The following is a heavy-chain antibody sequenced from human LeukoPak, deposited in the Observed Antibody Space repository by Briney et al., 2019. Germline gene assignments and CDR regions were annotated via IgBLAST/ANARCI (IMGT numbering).Heavy chain of an antibody. CDR1: GFTVSSSY. Sequence: GGSLRLSCAASGFTVSSSYMSWVRQAPGRGLEWVSVIYSGGSTYYADSVKGRFTIPRDNSKNTLYLQMNSLRAEDTAVYYCARETSSWFQIFDCWGQGTLVTVSS. CDR2: IYSGGST. D-gene: IGHD6-13*01. V-gene: IGHV3-66*01. J-gene: IGHJ4*02. CDR3: ARETSSWFQIFDC.